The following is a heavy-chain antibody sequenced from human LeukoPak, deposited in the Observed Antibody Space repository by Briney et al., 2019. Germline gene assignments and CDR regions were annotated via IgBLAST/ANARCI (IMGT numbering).Heavy chain of an antibody. V-gene: IGHV1-24*01. J-gene: IGHJ3*02. Sequence: ASVKVSCKVSGYTLTELSMHWVRQAPGKGLEWMGGFDPEDGETIYAQKFQGRVTMTEDTSTDTAYMELSSLRSEDTAVYYYATDQYQLLSFLGQSYAFDIWGQGTMVTVSS. CDR2: FDPEDGET. CDR1: GYTLTELS. CDR3: ATDQYQLLSFLGQSYAFDI. D-gene: IGHD2-2*01.